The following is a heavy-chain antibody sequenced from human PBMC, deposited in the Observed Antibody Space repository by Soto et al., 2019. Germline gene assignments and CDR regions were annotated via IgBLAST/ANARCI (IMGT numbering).Heavy chain of an antibody. D-gene: IGHD5-12*01. CDR2: IIPIFGTA. V-gene: IGHV1-69*13. CDR3: AREVGGDIGPGMDV. CDR1: GGTFSSYA. J-gene: IGHJ6*02. Sequence: ASVKVSCKASGGTFSSYAISWVRQAPGQGLEWMGGIIPIFGTANYAQKFQGRVTITADESTSTAYMELSSLRSEDTAVYYCAREVGGDIGPGMDVWGQGTTVTVSS.